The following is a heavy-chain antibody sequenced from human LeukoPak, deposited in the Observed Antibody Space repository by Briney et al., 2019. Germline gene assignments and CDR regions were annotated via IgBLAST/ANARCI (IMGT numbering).Heavy chain of an antibody. J-gene: IGHJ3*02. D-gene: IGHD5-24*01. V-gene: IGHV3-11*01. CDR3: ARRDGYNLVDAFDI. Sequence: AGGSLRLSCAASGFTFSDYYMSWIRQAPGKGLEWVSYISSSGSTIYNADSVKGRFTISRDNAKNSLYLQMNSLRAEDTAVYYCARRDGYNLVDAFDIWGQGTMVTVSS. CDR1: GFTFSDYY. CDR2: ISSSGSTI.